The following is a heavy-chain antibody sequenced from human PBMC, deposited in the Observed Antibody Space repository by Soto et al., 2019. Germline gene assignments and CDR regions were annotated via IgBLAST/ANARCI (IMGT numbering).Heavy chain of an antibody. V-gene: IGHV3-30-3*01. CDR3: ASRNMLGDFDY. D-gene: IGHD3-16*01. J-gene: IGHJ4*02. Sequence: QVQLVESGGGVVQPGRSLRLSCAVSGFTFSKYAMHWARQAPGKGLEWGAIISYDGSSKDYSDSVKGRFTISRDNSKNTHYLQMNSLRPEDTAVYYCASRNMLGDFDYWGQGTLVTVSS. CDR2: ISYDGSSK. CDR1: GFTFSKYA.